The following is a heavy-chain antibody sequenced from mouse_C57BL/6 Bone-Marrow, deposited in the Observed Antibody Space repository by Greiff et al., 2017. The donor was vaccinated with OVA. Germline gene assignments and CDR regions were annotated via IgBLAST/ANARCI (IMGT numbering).Heavy chain of an antibody. CDR2: IDPENGDT. J-gene: IGHJ2*01. Sequence: EVQLQQSGAELVRPGASVKLSRTASGFNIKDDYMHWVKQRPEQGLEWIGWIDPENGDTEYASKFQGKATITADTSSNTAYLQLSSLTSEDTAVYYCTTQADFDYWGQGTTLTVSS. CDR3: TTQADFDY. D-gene: IGHD3-2*02. V-gene: IGHV14-4*01. CDR1: GFNIKDDY.